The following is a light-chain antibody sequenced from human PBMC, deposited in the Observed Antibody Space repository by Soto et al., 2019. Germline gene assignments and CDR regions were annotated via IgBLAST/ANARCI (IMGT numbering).Light chain of an antibody. CDR1: QTVFSR. V-gene: IGKV3-11*01. J-gene: IGKJ1*01. CDR2: DSS. CDR3: HQRRSWPRT. Sequence: EIVLTQSPATLSLSPGERATLSCRASQTVFSRLAWYQHKPGQAPRLLIYDSSIRATGIPVRFSGSGSGTDFTLTISSLQPEDFAVYYCHQRRSWPRTFGQGTKVDI.